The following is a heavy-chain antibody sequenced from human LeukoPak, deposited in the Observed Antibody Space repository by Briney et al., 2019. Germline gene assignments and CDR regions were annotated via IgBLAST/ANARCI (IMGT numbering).Heavy chain of an antibody. J-gene: IGHJ4*02. V-gene: IGHV4-59*08. CDR1: GGSISSYY. CDR3: ARHGVEARYSSGWYYFDY. CDR2: IYYSGST. Sequence: SETLSLTCTVSGGSISSYYWSWIRQPPGKGLEWIGYIYYSGSTNYNPSLKSRVTISVDTSKNQFSLKLSSVTAADTAVYYCARHGVEARYSSGWYYFDYWGQGTLVTVSS. D-gene: IGHD6-19*01.